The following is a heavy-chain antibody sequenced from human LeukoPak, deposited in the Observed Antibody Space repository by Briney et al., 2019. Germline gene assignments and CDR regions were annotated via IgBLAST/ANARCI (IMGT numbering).Heavy chain of an antibody. CDR3: ARVGNPLVTVFAWFDP. V-gene: IGHV4-59*01. CDR2: IYYSGST. Sequence: PSETLSLTCTVSGGSISSYYWSWIRQPPGKGLEWIGYIYYSGSTNYNPSLKGRVTISVETSRNQFSLKLSSVTAADTAVYYCARVGNPLVTVFAWFDPWGQGTLVTVSS. J-gene: IGHJ5*02. D-gene: IGHD3-3*01. CDR1: GGSISSYY.